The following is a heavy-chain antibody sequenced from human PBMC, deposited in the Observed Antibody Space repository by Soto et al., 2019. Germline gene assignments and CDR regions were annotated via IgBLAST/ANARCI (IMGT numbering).Heavy chain of an antibody. J-gene: IGHJ6*01. CDR2: ISGYNGNT. D-gene: IGHD3-3*01. V-gene: IGHV1-18*01. CDR3: AREWGGRTCYYFCGMDL. Sequence: QVQLVQSGAEVKKPGASVKVSCKASGYTFTSYGISWVRQAPGQGREWMGWISGYNGNTNYAQKLQGRVTMTTDTPTSTDNVHLRSLKADDKAGYYGAREWGGRTCYYFCGMDLWGQGTTVTVSS. CDR1: GYTFTSYG.